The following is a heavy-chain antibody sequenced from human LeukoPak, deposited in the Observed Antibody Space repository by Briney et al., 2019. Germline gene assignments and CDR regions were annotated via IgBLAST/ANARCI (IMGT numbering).Heavy chain of an antibody. D-gene: IGHD3-10*01. Sequence: GGSLRLSCAASGFTFSSYAMSWVRQAPGKGLEWVSAISGSGGSTYYADSVKGRFTISRDNSKNTLYLQMNSLRAEDTAVYYCARDLFSSGSGPPDYWGQGTLVTVSS. J-gene: IGHJ4*02. V-gene: IGHV3-23*01. CDR2: ISGSGGST. CDR1: GFTFSSYA. CDR3: ARDLFSSGSGPPDY.